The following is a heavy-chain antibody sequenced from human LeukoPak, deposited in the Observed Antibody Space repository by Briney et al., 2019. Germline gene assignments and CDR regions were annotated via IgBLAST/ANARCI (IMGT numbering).Heavy chain of an antibody. CDR3: AKGGWELPRTLDY. CDR1: GFTFSSYA. J-gene: IGHJ4*02. V-gene: IGHV3-23*01. CDR2: ISGSGGST. D-gene: IGHD1-26*01. Sequence: GGSLRLSCAASGFTFSSYAMSWVRQAPGKGLEWASAISGSGGSTYYADSVKGRFTISRDNSKNTLYLQMNSLRAEDTAVYYCAKGGWELPRTLDYWRQGTLVTVSS.